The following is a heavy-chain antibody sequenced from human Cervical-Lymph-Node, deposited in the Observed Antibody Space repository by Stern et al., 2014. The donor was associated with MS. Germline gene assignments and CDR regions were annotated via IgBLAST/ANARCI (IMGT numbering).Heavy chain of an antibody. Sequence: VQLVQSGAEVRKPGSSVKVSCKASGATFSTNAISWLRQAPGQGPEWMGAIVPIVGRANDGQKLRGRLTITADESASTAYMELRSLRSEDTAVYYCAREHHGGNFASWGQGTLVTVSS. V-gene: IGHV1-69*01. CDR3: AREHHGGNFAS. CDR1: GATFSTNA. CDR2: IVPIVGRA. D-gene: IGHD4-23*01. J-gene: IGHJ5*02.